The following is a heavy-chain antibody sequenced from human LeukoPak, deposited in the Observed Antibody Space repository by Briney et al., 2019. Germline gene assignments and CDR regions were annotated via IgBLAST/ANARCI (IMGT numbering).Heavy chain of an antibody. V-gene: IGHV3-23*01. J-gene: IGHJ4*02. CDR3: AKSHLQIAAANFDY. CDR1: DFTFSTYA. CDR2: LSGSGADT. D-gene: IGHD6-13*01. Sequence: GGSLRLSCAASDFTFSTYAMTWVRQAPGKGLEWVSALSGSGADTYYADSVKGRFTISRDNSKNTLFLQMNSLRAEDTAVYYCAKSHLQIAAANFDYWGQGTLVTVSS.